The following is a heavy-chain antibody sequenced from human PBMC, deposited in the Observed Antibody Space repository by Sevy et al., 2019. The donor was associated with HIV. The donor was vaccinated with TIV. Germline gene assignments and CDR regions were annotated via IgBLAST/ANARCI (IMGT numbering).Heavy chain of an antibody. Sequence: GGSLRLSCTASQFTFSTDAMSWVRQAPGKGLEWVSIISGSGTSTYYADSVKDRFSISRDNSRGTLHLQMNSLRAEDTALYYCAKDRGGYCSGGTCYGDAFDFWGPGTMVTVS. D-gene: IGHD2-15*01. CDR1: QFTFSTDA. CDR3: AKDRGGYCSGGTCYGDAFDF. CDR2: ISGSGTST. V-gene: IGHV3-23*01. J-gene: IGHJ3*01.